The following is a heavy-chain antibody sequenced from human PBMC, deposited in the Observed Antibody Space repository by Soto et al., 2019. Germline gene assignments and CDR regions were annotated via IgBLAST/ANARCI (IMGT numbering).Heavy chain of an antibody. V-gene: IGHV4-30-4*01. J-gene: IGHJ4*02. D-gene: IGHD4-17*01. CDR2: IYYSGST. Sequence: PSETLSLTCTVSGGSISSGDYYWSWIRQPPGKGLEWIGYIYYSGSTYYNPSLKSRVTISVDTSKNQFSLKLSSVTAADTAVYYCVGIHDYGDLAFEYWGQGTLVTVSS. CDR3: VGIHDYGDLAFEY. CDR1: GGSISSGDYY.